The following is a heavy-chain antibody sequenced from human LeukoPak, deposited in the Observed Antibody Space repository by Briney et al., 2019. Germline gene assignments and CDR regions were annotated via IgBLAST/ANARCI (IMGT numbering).Heavy chain of an antibody. CDR3: ARDRNGDYNGDFDY. J-gene: IGHJ4*02. CDR1: GYTFTGYY. Sequence: ASVKVSCKASGYTFTGYYMHWVRQAPGQGLEWMGWINPNSGGTNYAQNFQGRVTMTRDTSISTAYMELSSLRSDDTAVYYCARDRNGDYNGDFDYWGQGTLVTVSS. V-gene: IGHV1-2*02. D-gene: IGHD4-17*01. CDR2: INPNSGGT.